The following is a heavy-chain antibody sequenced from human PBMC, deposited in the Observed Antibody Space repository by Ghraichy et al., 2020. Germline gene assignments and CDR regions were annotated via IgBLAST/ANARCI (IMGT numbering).Heavy chain of an antibody. CDR2: IYYSGST. D-gene: IGHD2-15*01. Sequence: SETLSLTCTVSGGSISSDGFYWSCIRQHPGMGLEWIVYIYYSGSTYYNPSLKSLVTISVDTSKNQLTLKLSSVTAADTAVYYCARNVVVVAARSLARFDPWGEGTLVSDS. CDR3: ARNVVVVAARSLARFDP. CDR1: GGSISSDGFY. J-gene: IGHJ5*02. V-gene: IGHV4-31*01.